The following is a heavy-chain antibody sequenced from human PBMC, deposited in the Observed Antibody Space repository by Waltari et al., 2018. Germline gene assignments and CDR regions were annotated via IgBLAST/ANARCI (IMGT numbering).Heavy chain of an antibody. D-gene: IGHD3-22*01. J-gene: IGHJ5*02. Sequence: QLQLQESGPGLVKPSETLSLTCTVSGGSISSSNYYWGWIRRPPGKGLEWIGSIYYSGSTYYNPSLKSRVTISVDTSKNQFYLKLNSVTAADTAVHYCARSGYYDSSGYYWWFDPWGQGTLVTVSS. V-gene: IGHV4-39*01. CDR2: IYYSGST. CDR1: GGSISSSNYY. CDR3: ARSGYYDSSGYYWWFDP.